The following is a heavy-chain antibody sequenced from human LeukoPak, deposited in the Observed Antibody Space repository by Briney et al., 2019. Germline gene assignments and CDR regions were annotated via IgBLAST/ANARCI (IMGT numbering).Heavy chain of an antibody. CDR3: YLGAATSGGLFDY. CDR1: VYTFTSYD. CDR2: MNPNSGNT. Sequence: ASLKVSCKASVYTFTSYDISWVPHATGQGLGWMGWMNPNSGNTGYAQKFQGRVTMTRNTSISTAYMELSSLRSEDTAVYYCYLGAATSGGLFDYWGQGTLVTVSS. J-gene: IGHJ4*02. V-gene: IGHV1-8*01. D-gene: IGHD6-13*01.